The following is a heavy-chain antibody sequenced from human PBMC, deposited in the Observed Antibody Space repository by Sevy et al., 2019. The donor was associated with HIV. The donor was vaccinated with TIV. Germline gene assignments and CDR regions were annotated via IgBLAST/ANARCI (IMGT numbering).Heavy chain of an antibody. Sequence: GGSLRLSCAASGFTVSSNYMSWVRQAPGKGLEWVSVIYSGGSTYYVDSVKGRYTISRDNSKNTLYLQMNSLRAEDTAVYYCARDRIAAAGTYYYGMDVWGQGTTVTVSS. J-gene: IGHJ6*02. CDR1: GFTVSSNY. CDR2: IYSGGST. D-gene: IGHD6-13*01. V-gene: IGHV3-53*01. CDR3: ARDRIAAAGTYYYGMDV.